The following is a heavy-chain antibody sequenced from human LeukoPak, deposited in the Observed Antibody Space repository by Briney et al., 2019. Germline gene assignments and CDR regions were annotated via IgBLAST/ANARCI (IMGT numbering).Heavy chain of an antibody. J-gene: IGHJ6*02. CDR3: ARGYCSSTSCLNYHYGMDV. D-gene: IGHD2-2*01. CDR1: GYTFTSYD. CDR2: MNPNSGNT. Sequence: ASVKVSCKASGYTFTSYDINWVRQATGQGLEWMGWMNPNSGNTGYAQKFQGRVTMTRNTSISTAYMELSSLRSEDTAVYYCARGYCSSTSCLNYHYGMDVWGQGTTVTVSS. V-gene: IGHV1-8*01.